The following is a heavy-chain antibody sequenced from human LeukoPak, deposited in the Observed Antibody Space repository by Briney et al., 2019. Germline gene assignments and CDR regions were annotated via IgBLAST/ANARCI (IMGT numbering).Heavy chain of an antibody. CDR2: VYDSGIT. CDR1: GGSMSRYY. V-gene: IGHV4-59*08. CDR3: ARHPGIQLRIDN. D-gene: IGHD5-18*01. Sequence: SETLSLTCTVSGGSMSRYYWSWIRQPPGKGLEWIGYVYDSGITSYNASLKSRVTISADTSKNQFSLNLLSVTAADTAVYYCARHPGIQLRIDNWGQGTLVTVSS. J-gene: IGHJ4*02.